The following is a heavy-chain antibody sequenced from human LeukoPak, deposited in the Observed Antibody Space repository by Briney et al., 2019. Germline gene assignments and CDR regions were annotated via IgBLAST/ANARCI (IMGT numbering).Heavy chain of an antibody. Sequence: WAPRLVNPTQTLTLTCTFSGFSLSTSGVGVGWIRQPRGMGLEWLALIYWDDDKRYSPSLKSRLTITKDTSKNQVVLTMTNMDPVDTATYYCAHQLYAGYFDPWGQGTLVTVFS. CDR1: GFSLSTSGVG. J-gene: IGHJ5*02. CDR2: IYWDDDK. V-gene: IGHV2-5*02. D-gene: IGHD5/OR15-5a*01. CDR3: AHQLYAGYFDP.